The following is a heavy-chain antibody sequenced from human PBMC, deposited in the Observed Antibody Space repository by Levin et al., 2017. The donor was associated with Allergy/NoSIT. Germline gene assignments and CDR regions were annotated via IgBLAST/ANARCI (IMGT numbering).Heavy chain of an antibody. Sequence: GASVKVSCKASGYTFTSYGISWVRQAPGQGLEWMGWISAYNGNTNYAQKLQGRVTMTTDTSTSTAYMELRSLRSDDTAVYYCARDGLGYGSGKIKNYYYYGMDVWGQGTTVTVSS. CDR2: ISAYNGNT. D-gene: IGHD3-10*01. CDR1: GYTFTSYG. V-gene: IGHV1-18*01. J-gene: IGHJ6*02. CDR3: ARDGLGYGSGKIKNYYYYGMDV.